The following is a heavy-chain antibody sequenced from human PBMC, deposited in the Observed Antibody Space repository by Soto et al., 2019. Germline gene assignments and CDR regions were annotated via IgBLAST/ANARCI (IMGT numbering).Heavy chain of an antibody. CDR2: IYYSGST. CDR3: AVPYPDDSSGFGGNAFDI. CDR1: GGSISSGGYY. Sequence: QVQLQESGPGLVKPSQTLSLTCTVSGGSISSGGYYWSWIRQHPGKGLEWIGYIYYSGSTYYTPSFKSRVTISVDTSKNQFSLKLSSVTAADTAVYYCAVPYPDDSSGFGGNAFDIWGQGTMVTVSS. V-gene: IGHV4-31*03. D-gene: IGHD3-22*01. J-gene: IGHJ3*02.